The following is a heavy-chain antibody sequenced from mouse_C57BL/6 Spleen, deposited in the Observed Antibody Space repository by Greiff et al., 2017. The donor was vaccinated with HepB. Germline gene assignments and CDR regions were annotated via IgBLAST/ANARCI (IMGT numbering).Heavy chain of an antibody. CDR1: GFTFSDYG. J-gene: IGHJ2*01. V-gene: IGHV5-17*01. Sequence: DVMLVESGGGLVKPGGSLKLSCAASGFTFSDYGMHWVRQAPEKGLEWVAYISRGSSTNYYADKVKGRITISRDNAKNTLFLHMTSLRSEDTAMYCCARWGDYGFDYWGQGTTLTVSS. CDR3: ARWGDYGFDY. CDR2: ISRGSSTN. D-gene: IGHD1-1*01.